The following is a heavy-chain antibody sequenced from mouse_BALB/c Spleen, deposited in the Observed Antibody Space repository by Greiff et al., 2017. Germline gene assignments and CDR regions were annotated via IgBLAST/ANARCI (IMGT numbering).Heavy chain of an antibody. V-gene: IGHV5-17*02. D-gene: IGHD2-3*01. CDR3: ARCPDGYYDWFAY. J-gene: IGHJ3*01. CDR1: GFTFSSFG. CDR2: ISSGSSTI. Sequence: EVMLVESGGGLVQPGGSRKLSCAASGFTFSSFGMHWVRQAPEKGLEWVAYISSGSSTIYYADTVKGRFTISRDNPKNTLFLQMTSLRSEDTAMYYCARCPDGYYDWFAYWGQGTLVTVSA.